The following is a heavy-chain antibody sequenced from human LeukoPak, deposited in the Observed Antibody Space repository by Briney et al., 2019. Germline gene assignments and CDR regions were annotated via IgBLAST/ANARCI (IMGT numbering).Heavy chain of an antibody. CDR1: GFTFSSYW. V-gene: IGHV3-74*01. CDR3: ARETSGSFPY. Sequence: GGSLRLSCTASGFTFSSYWMQWVRQAPGKGLVWVSRINSDGSSPSYGDSVKGRFTISRDNSKNTLYVQMNNLSAEDTAVYYCARETSGSFPYWGQGTLVTVSS. CDR2: INSDGSSP. J-gene: IGHJ4*02. D-gene: IGHD2-15*01.